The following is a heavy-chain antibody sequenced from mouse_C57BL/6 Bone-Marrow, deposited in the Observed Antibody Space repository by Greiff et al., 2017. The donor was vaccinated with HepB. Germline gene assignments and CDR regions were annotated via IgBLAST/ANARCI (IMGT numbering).Heavy chain of an antibody. CDR3: ARCGYYDYDGAWFAY. CDR1: GYTFTSYW. CDR2: IDPSDSYT. Sequence: QVQLQQPGAELVKPGASVKLSCKASGYTFTSYWMQWVKQRPGQGLEWIGEIDPSDSYTNYNQKFKGKATLTVDTSSSTAYMQLSSLTSEDSAVYYCARCGYYDYDGAWFAYWGQGTLVTVSA. J-gene: IGHJ3*01. V-gene: IGHV1-50*01. D-gene: IGHD2-4*01.